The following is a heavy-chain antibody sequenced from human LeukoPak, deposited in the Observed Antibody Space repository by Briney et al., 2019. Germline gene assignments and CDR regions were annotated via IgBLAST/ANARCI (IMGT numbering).Heavy chain of an antibody. J-gene: IGHJ4*02. CDR1: GFTFSSHD. Sequence: PGGSLRLSCAASGFTFSSHDMNWVRQAPGKGLEWVSSITTATSSYIYYADSVKGRFTISRDDDKNSLYLQMDSLRAEYTAVYYCARDYGGPHYFDYWGQGTLVTVSS. V-gene: IGHV3-21*01. D-gene: IGHD2-15*01. CDR2: ITTATSSYI. CDR3: ARDYGGPHYFDY.